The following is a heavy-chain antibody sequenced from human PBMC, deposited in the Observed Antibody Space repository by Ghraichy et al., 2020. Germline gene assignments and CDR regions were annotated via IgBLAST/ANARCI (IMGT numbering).Heavy chain of an antibody. CDR1: GFTFSSYA. V-gene: IGHV3-23*01. CDR3: TREAIVVVPAAIFAS. Sequence: GGSLRLSCAASGFTFSSYAMSWVRQAPGKGLEWVSTISASGGNTYYADSVKGRFTISRDNSKNTQYLRVNGLRAEDTAVYFCTREAIVVVPAAIFASWGQGTLVTVSS. CDR2: ISASGGNT. D-gene: IGHD2-2*01. J-gene: IGHJ5*01.